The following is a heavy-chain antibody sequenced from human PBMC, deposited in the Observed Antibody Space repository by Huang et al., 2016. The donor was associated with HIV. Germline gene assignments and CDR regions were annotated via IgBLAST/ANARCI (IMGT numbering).Heavy chain of an antibody. CDR1: GYTFTSNH. CDR2: INPSGGST. J-gene: IGHJ3*01. Sequence: QVQLVQSGAEVKKPGASVRISCKASGYTFTSNHRNWVRQAPGQGLEVMGKINPSGGSTDEAQKFQDRITMTRDRSTSTVYLELRSLTSDDTAIYYCARVGSGWSLLGDALDFWGRGTMVTVSS. D-gene: IGHD6-19*01. V-gene: IGHV1-46*01. CDR3: ARVGSGWSLLGDALDF.